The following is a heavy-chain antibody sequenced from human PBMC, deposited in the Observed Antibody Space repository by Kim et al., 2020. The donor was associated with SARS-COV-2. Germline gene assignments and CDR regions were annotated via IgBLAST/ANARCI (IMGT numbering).Heavy chain of an antibody. J-gene: IGHJ5*02. CDR1: GDSITRTSYY. D-gene: IGHD3-10*01. Sequence: SETLSLTCTVSGDSITRTSYYWGWIRQPPGEKMEWIASMYHTGSSYYNPSLRSRVTISVDTSKNQFSLKLHSVTAATTAIYYWASSWFGELFPCCFDPWG. V-gene: IGHV4-39*01. CDR2: MYHTGSS. CDR3: ASSWFGELFPCCFDP.